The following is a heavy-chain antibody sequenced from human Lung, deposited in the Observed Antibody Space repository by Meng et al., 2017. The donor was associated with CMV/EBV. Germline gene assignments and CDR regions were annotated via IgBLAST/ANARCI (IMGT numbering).Heavy chain of an antibody. CDR1: GYTFTSYP. CDR3: ATNAFDY. J-gene: IGHJ4*02. CDR2: INTDNGDT. Sequence: SGKISCKASGYTFTSYPMHWVRQAPGQSLEWMGWINTDNGDTRFSQHLQGRVTISTDTSATTAYMELSSLRLDDTAIYYCATNAFDYWGQGTLVTVSS. D-gene: IGHD2-8*01. V-gene: IGHV1-3*04.